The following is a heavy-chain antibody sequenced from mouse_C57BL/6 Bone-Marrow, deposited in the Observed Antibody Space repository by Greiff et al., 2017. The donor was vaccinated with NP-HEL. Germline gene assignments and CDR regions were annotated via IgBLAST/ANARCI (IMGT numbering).Heavy chain of an antibody. CDR2: ISNGGGST. CDR1: GFTFSDYY. CDR3: ARLGTAMDD. Sequence: EVQLQESGGGLVQPGGSLKLSCAASGFTFSDYYMYWVRQTPEKRLEWVAYISNGGGSTYYPDTVKGRFTISRENAKNTLYLQMSRLKSEDTAMYYCARLGTAMDDWGQGTSVTVSS. V-gene: IGHV5-12*01. D-gene: IGHD4-1*01. J-gene: IGHJ4*01.